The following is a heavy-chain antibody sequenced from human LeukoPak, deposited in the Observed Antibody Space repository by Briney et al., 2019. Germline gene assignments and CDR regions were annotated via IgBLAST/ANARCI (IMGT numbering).Heavy chain of an antibody. CDR2: IKQDGNEK. D-gene: IGHD3-3*01. V-gene: IGHV3-7*01. CDR1: GFTFNNYW. Sequence: PGGSLRLSCAASGFTFNNYWMSWVRQAPGKGLEWVANIKQDGNEKYYVDSVKGRFTISRDSAKNSLYLQMNSLRAEDTAVYYCARGVPYDSWSGPHYSDYWGQGTLVTVSS. J-gene: IGHJ4*02. CDR3: ARGVPYDSWSGPHYSDY.